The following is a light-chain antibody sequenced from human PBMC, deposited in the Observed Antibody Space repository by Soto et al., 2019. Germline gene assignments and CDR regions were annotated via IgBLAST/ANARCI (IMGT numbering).Light chain of an antibody. CDR3: QQYNFYSWT. Sequence: AIRMTQSPSSFSASTGDRLTITCRASQGISSYLAWYQQKPGKAPKLLIYAASTLQSGVPSRFSGSGSGTDFTLTISSLQPEDFATYYCQQYNFYSWTFGQGTKVDIK. J-gene: IGKJ1*01. V-gene: IGKV1-8*01. CDR2: AAS. CDR1: QGISSY.